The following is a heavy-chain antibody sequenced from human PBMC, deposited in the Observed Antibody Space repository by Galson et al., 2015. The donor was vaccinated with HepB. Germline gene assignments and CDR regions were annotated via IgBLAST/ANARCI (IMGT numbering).Heavy chain of an antibody. Sequence: SLRLSCAASGFTFSDYYMSWIRQAPGKGLEWVSYISSSGSTIYYADSVKGRFTISRDNAKNSLYLQMNSLRAEDTAVYYCARDLMDYDDSSGYHTFDYWGQGTLVTVSS. CDR1: GFTFSDYY. V-gene: IGHV3-11*01. J-gene: IGHJ4*02. CDR2: ISSSGSTI. CDR3: ARDLMDYDDSSGYHTFDY. D-gene: IGHD3-22*01.